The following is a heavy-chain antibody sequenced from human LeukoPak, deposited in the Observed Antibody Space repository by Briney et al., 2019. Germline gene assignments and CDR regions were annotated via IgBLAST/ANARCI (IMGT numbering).Heavy chain of an antibody. Sequence: GGSLRLSCAASGFTFSSYGMHWVRQAPGKGLEWVAFIRYDGSNKYYADSVKGRFTISRDNAKNSLYLQMNSLRAEDTAVYYCARDYYGSGTFNWFDPWGQGTLVTVSS. CDR1: GFTFSSYG. CDR3: ARDYYGSGTFNWFDP. D-gene: IGHD3-10*01. CDR2: IRYDGSNK. V-gene: IGHV3-30*02. J-gene: IGHJ5*02.